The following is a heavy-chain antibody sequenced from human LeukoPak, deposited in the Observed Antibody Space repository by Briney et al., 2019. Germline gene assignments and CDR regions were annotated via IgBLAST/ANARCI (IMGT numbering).Heavy chain of an antibody. Sequence: GGSLRLSCAASGFTFSSFWMHWVRQAPGKGLVWVSRIKSDGSTNYADSVKGRFTISRDNAKNTVSLQMNSLRVEDTGVYYCARAPSEIGGYYPEYFRHWGQGALVAVSS. V-gene: IGHV3-74*01. CDR2: IKSDGST. CDR1: GFTFSSFW. D-gene: IGHD3-22*01. CDR3: ARAPSEIGGYYPEYFRH. J-gene: IGHJ1*01.